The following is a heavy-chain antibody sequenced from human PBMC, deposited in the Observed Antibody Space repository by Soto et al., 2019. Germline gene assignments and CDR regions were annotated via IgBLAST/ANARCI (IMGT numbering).Heavy chain of an antibody. CDR3: AGRGDAAAGSYYYYYGTDV. Sequence: ASVKVSCKASGYTFTSYAMHWVRQAPGQRLEWMGWINAGNGNTKYSQKFQGRVTITRDTSASTAYMELSSLRSEDTAVYYCAGRGDAAAGSYYYYYGTDVWGQGTTVTVSS. V-gene: IGHV1-3*01. CDR1: GYTFTSYA. D-gene: IGHD6-13*01. CDR2: INAGNGNT. J-gene: IGHJ6*02.